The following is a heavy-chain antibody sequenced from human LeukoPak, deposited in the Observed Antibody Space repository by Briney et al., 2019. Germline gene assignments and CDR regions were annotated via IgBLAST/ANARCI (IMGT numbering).Heavy chain of an antibody. Sequence: GGSLRLSCAASGFAFSSYWLHWVRQAPGKGLVWVSRVNSDGSSTNYADSVEGRFTVSRDNAKNTLFLQMNSLRVEDTALYYCVSGDYGNYWGQGTLVTVSS. V-gene: IGHV3-74*01. D-gene: IGHD4-17*01. CDR3: VSGDYGNY. CDR2: VNSDGSST. J-gene: IGHJ4*02. CDR1: GFAFSSYW.